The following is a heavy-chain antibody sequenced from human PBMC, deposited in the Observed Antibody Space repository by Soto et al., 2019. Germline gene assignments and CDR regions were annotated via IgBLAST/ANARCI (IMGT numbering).Heavy chain of an antibody. D-gene: IGHD5-12*01. CDR2: ISGSGGTI. J-gene: IGHJ6*03. Sequence: GGSLRLSCAASGFTFSSYAMNWVRQAPGKGLEWVSGISGSGGTIYYADSATGQFTIARDNSKNTLYLQMNSLRAEDTAVYYCARSSGGYEYYYYYYTDVWGKGTPVTVSS. CDR1: GFTFSSYA. CDR3: ARSSGGYEYYYYYYTDV. V-gene: IGHV3-23*01.